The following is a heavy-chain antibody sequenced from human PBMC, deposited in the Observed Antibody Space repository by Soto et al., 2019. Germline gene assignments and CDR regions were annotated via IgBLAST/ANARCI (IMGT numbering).Heavy chain of an antibody. CDR2: ISAYNGKT. J-gene: IGHJ3*02. D-gene: IGHD3-22*01. V-gene: IGHV1-18*01. CDR1: GYPFTSYG. Sequence: ASVKVSCKASGYPFTSYGISWVRQAPGQGLEWMAWISAYNGKTNTAQKLQGRVTMTTDTSTSTAYMELRSLRSDDTAVYYCARVLDSSGLLGAFDIWGQGTMVTVSS. CDR3: ARVLDSSGLLGAFDI.